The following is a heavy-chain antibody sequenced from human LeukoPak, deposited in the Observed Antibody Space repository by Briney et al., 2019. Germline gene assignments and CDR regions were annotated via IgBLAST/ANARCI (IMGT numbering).Heavy chain of an antibody. Sequence: ASVKVSCKASGYTFTSYYMHWVRQAPGQGLEWMGIINPSGGSTSYAQKFQGRVTMTRDTSTSTVYMELSSLRSEDTAVYYCARARFSYSSSWYRYYYGMDVWGQGTTVTVSS. D-gene: IGHD6-13*01. CDR2: INPSGGST. CDR3: ARARFSYSSSWYRYYYGMDV. CDR1: GYTFTSYY. J-gene: IGHJ6*02. V-gene: IGHV1-46*01.